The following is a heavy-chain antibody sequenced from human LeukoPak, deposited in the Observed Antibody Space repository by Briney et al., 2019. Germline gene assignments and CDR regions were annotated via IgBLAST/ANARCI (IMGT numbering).Heavy chain of an antibody. Sequence: ESGPRLVNPSETLSLSCTVSGGSISNYYWNWIRQPPGKGLEWIGYIYYSGSTAYNPSLKSRVTMSVDTSKNQLSLRVSSVTAADTAVYYCARHRSSGDDYWGQGTLVTVSS. D-gene: IGHD6-25*01. CDR2: IYYSGST. CDR1: GGSISNYY. CDR3: ARHRSSGDDY. V-gene: IGHV4-59*08. J-gene: IGHJ4*02.